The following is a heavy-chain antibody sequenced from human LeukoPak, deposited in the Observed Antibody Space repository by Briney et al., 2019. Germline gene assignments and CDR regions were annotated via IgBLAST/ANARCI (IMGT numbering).Heavy chain of an antibody. V-gene: IGHV1-8*01. CDR1: GYTFTSYD. D-gene: IGHD6-13*01. Sequence: ASVKVSCKASGYTFTSYDINWVRQATGQGLEWIGWMNPNSGNTGYAQKFQGRVTMTRNTSISTAYMELSSLRSEDTAVYYCARGDPAAGIIQFDPWGQGTLVTVSS. CDR2: MNPNSGNT. CDR3: ARGDPAAGIIQFDP. J-gene: IGHJ5*02.